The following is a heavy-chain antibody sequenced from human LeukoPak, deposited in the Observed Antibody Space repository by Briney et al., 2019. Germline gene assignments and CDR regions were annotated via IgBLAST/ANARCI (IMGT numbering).Heavy chain of an antibody. CDR3: ARVYSSSPYLIDY. CDR2: IYYSGST. J-gene: IGHJ4*02. V-gene: IGHV4-31*03. Sequence: SETLSLTCTVSGGSISSGGYYWSWIRQHPGKGLEWIGYIYYSGSTYYNPSLKSRVTISVDTSKNQFSLKLSSVTAADTAVYYCARVYSSSPYLIDYWGQGTLVTVSS. D-gene: IGHD6-6*01. CDR1: GGSISSGGYY.